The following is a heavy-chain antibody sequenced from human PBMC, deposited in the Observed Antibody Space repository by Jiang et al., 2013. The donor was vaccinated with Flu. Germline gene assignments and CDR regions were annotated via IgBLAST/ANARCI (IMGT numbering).Heavy chain of an antibody. CDR1: GFTFSSYA. D-gene: IGHD3-22*01. V-gene: IGHV3-23*01. Sequence: AASGFTFSSYAMSWVRPGSREGAWSGSQVLVVVVVAHTTQTPRRAGSTISRDNSKNTLYLQMNSLRAEDTAVYYCAKDHYDTSPPALVFQHWGQGTLVTVSS. J-gene: IGHJ1*01. CDR2: LVVVVVA. CDR3: AKDHYDTSPPALVFQH.